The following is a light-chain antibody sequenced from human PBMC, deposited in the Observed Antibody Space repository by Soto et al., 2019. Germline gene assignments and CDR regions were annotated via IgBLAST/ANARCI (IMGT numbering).Light chain of an antibody. V-gene: IGKV1-5*01. Sequence: DIQMTQSPSTLSGSVGDRVTITCRASQTISSWLAWYQQKPGKAPKLLIYDASSLEGGVPLRFSGNGSGTEFTLTISSLQPDDLATYYCQHYISYSWTFGQGTKVDIK. J-gene: IGKJ1*01. CDR1: QTISSW. CDR3: QHYISYSWT. CDR2: DAS.